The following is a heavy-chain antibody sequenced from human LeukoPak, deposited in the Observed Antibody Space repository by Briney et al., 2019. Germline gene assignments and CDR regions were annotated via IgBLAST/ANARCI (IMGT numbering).Heavy chain of an antibody. D-gene: IGHD1/OR15-1a*01. V-gene: IGHV4-59*08. Sequence: PSETLSLTCSVSGGSINNYHWSWIRQSPGEGLEWIGYIHYTGSTNYNPSLKSRVTISVDTSKNQLSLRLSSVTAADTAVYYCARHGGTWLFDYWGQGTLVTVSS. CDR2: IHYTGST. J-gene: IGHJ4*02. CDR1: GGSINNYH. CDR3: ARHGGTWLFDY.